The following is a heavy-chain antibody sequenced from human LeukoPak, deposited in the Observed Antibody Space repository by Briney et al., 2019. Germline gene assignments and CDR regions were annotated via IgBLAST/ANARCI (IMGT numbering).Heavy chain of an antibody. CDR1: GGSISSYY. CDR2: IYYSGST. CDR3: ARGVSAPQYYFDY. V-gene: IGHV4-59*08. D-gene: IGHD3-16*01. Sequence: PSETLSLTCTVSGGSISSYYWSWIRQPPGKGLEWIGYIYYSGSTNYNPSLKSRVTISVDTPKNQFSLKLSSVTAADTAVYYCARGVSAPQYYFDYWGQGTLVTVSS. J-gene: IGHJ4*02.